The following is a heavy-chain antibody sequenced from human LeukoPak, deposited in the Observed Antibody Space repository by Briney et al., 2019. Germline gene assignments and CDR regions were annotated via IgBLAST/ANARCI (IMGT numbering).Heavy chain of an antibody. CDR3: ARGWYCSGGSCYEVGYYYGMDV. V-gene: IGHV1-46*01. Sequence: ASVKVSCKASGYTFTSYYMHWVRQAPGQGLEWMGIINPSGGSTSYAQKFQGRVTMTRDTSTSTAYMELSSLRSEDTAVYYCARGWYCSGGSCYEVGYYYGMDVWGQGTTVTVSS. CDR1: GYTFTSYY. J-gene: IGHJ6*02. D-gene: IGHD2-15*01. CDR2: INPSGGST.